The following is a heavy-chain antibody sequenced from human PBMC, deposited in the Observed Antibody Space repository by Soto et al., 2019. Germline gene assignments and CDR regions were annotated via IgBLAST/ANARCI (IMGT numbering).Heavy chain of an antibody. V-gene: IGHV1-69*02. Sequence: QVQLVQSGAEVKKPGSSVKVSRKASGGTFSSYTISWVRQAPGQGLEWMGRIIPILGIANYAQKFQGRVTITADKSTNTAYMELSSLRSEDTAVYYCASSGYGSGGYYYYYYMDVWGKGTTVTVSS. CDR3: ASSGYGSGGYYYYYYMDV. J-gene: IGHJ6*03. CDR2: IIPILGIA. CDR1: GGTFSSYT. D-gene: IGHD3-10*01.